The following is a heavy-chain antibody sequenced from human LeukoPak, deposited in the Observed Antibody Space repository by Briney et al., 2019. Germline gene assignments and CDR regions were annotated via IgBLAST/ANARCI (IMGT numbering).Heavy chain of an antibody. CDR1: GFTFSSYA. CDR2: ISYDGSNK. Sequence: GRSLRLSCAASGFTFSSYAMHWVRQAPGKGLEWVAVISYDGSNKYYADSVKGRFTISRDNSKNTLYLQMNSLRAEDTAVYYCASRRYFDWLMDYWGQGTLVTVSS. J-gene: IGHJ4*02. V-gene: IGHV3-30-3*01. D-gene: IGHD3-9*01. CDR3: ASRRYFDWLMDY.